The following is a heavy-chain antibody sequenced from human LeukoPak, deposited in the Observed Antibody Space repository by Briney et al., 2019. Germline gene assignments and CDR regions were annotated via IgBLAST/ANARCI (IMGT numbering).Heavy chain of an antibody. CDR2: ISGYNGKT. CDR3: ARDTAMVPDDY. D-gene: IGHD5-18*01. Sequence: ASVKVSCKSSGYTFNTYGITWVRQAPGQGLEWMGWISGYNGKTKYAQKIQDRVTMTTDTSTSTAYMELRSLRSDDTAVYYCARDTAMVPDDYWGQGTLVTVSS. J-gene: IGHJ4*02. V-gene: IGHV1-18*01. CDR1: GYTFNTYG.